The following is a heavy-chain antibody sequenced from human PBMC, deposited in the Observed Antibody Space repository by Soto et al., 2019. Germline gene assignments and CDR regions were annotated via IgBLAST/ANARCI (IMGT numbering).Heavy chain of an antibody. D-gene: IGHD3-10*01. J-gene: IGHJ3*02. V-gene: IGHV1-8*01. CDR2: MNPSSGNK. CDR3: ARGGVSRGAFDI. CDR1: GYTFTSYD. Sequence: QVQLVQSGAEVKKPGASVKVSCKASGYTFTSYDINWVRQAAGQGLEWMGWMNPSSGNKAYAQKFQGRVTLTRNTSISTAYMELTSLRSDDTAVYYWARGGVSRGAFDIWGQGTLVSVTS.